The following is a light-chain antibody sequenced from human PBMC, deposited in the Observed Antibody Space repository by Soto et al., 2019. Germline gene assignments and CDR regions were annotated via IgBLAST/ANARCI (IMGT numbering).Light chain of an antibody. J-gene: IGLJ1*01. CDR2: DVS. V-gene: IGLV2-14*01. CDR3: SSYTSSSTLL. CDR1: SSDVGAYNS. Sequence: QSALTQPASVSGSPGQSITISCSGSSSDVGAYNSVSWYQQYPGKAPKIMIYDVSNRPSGVSNRFSGSKSGTTASLTISGFQSEDEADYYCSSYTSSSTLLFGPGTKVTVL.